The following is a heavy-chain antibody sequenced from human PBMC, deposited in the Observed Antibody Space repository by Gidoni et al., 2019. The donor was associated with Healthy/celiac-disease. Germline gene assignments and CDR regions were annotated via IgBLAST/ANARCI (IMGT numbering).Heavy chain of an antibody. D-gene: IGHD3-22*01. CDR2: IYYSGST. CDR1: GGSISSSSYY. J-gene: IGHJ5*02. V-gene: IGHV4-39*01. CDR3: ARAERRYYYDSSGYYYVNWFDP. Sequence: QLQLQESGPGLVKPSETLSLTCTVSGGSISSSSYYWGWTRHPPGKGLEWIGSIYYSGSTYYNPSLKSRVTISVDTSKNQFSLKLSSVTAADTAVYYCARAERRYYYDSSGYYYVNWFDPWGQGTLVTVSS.